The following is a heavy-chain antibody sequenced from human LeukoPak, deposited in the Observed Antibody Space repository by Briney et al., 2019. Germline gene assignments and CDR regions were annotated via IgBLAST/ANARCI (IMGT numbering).Heavy chain of an antibody. CDR1: GFTFSSYG. CDR3: SKGNWNDD. CDR2: ISGGGGST. Sequence: PGGSLRLSCAASGFTFSSYGMHWVRQAPGRGLEWVSGISGGGGSTYYADSVKGRFTISRDNSKNTLYMQMNILRAEDTAVYYCSKGNWNDDWGQGTLVTVSS. V-gene: IGHV3-23*01. J-gene: IGHJ5*02.